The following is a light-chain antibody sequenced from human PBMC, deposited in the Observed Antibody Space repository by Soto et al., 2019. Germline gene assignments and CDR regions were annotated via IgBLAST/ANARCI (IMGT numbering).Light chain of an antibody. CDR2: DVS. CDR3: SSYTSSSTVV. J-gene: IGLJ2*01. Sequence: QSALTQPASVSGSPGQSLTISCTGTSSDVGGYNYVSWYKQHSGKAPKLMIYDVSYRPSGVSNRFSGFKSGNTASLTISGLQAEDEADYYCSSYTSSSTVVFGGGTKLTVL. V-gene: IGLV2-14*03. CDR1: SSDVGGYNY.